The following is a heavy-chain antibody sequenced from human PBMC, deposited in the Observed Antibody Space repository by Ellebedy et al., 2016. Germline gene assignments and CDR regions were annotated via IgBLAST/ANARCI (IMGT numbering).Heavy chain of an antibody. CDR1: GFRFSDSY. V-gene: IGHV3-11*03. Sequence: GGSLRLXXAASGFRFSDSYMSWIRQAPGKGPEWIAYISASSTFSDYSDTVKGRFTISRDNARNSLFLEMNSLRGEDTAVYYCVKSQVAQYDYVWGGRDFWGQGTQVTVSS. J-gene: IGHJ4*02. CDR3: VKSQVAQYDYVWGGRDF. CDR2: ISASSTFS. D-gene: IGHD3-16*01.